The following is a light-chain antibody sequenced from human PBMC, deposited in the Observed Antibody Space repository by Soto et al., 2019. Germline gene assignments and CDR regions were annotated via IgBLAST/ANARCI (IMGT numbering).Light chain of an antibody. J-gene: IGKJ4*01. Sequence: EIVLTQSPATLSLSPGERATLSCRASQSVSTYLVWYQQKPGQAPRLLIYNASNRATGIPARFSGSGSGTDFTLTISSLEPEDFAGYYCQQHSNWPLTFGGGTTVEIK. CDR3: QQHSNWPLT. V-gene: IGKV3-11*01. CDR1: QSVSTY. CDR2: NAS.